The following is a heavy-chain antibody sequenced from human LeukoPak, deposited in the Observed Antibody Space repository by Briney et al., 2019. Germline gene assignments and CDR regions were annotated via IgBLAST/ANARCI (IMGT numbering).Heavy chain of an antibody. CDR2: IDPSDSYT. CDR1: GCSFTSYW. V-gene: IGHV5-10-1*01. D-gene: IGHD2-15*01. J-gene: IGHJ4*02. CDR3: ARRPYCSAGSCYGDY. Sequence: GESLKISCKGSGCSFTSYWISWVRQMPGKGLEWMGRIDPSDSYTNYSPSFQGHVTISADKSISTAYLQWSSLKASDTAMYYCARRPYCSAGSCYGDYWGQGTLVTVSS.